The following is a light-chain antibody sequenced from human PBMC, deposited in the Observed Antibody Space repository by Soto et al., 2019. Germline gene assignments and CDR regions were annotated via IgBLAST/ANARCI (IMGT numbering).Light chain of an antibody. CDR1: KSSNSK. Sequence: IAVSTCAVTMSLSPAARATLSCRTSKSSNSKLAWYQQKPGQAPSLLIYDTSTRATGIPARFSGSGSGTEFTLTISSLQPEDFAVYFCRQDHNWPPWTFGEGTKVDIK. V-gene: IGKV3-15*01. CDR3: RQDHNWPPWT. CDR2: DTS. J-gene: IGKJ1*01.